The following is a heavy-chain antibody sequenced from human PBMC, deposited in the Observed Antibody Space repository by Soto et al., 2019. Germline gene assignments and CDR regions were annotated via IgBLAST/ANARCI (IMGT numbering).Heavy chain of an antibody. CDR1: GYGFTTYG. CDR2: ISAHNGNT. D-gene: IGHD1-1*01. V-gene: IGHV1-18*01. Sequence: QVHLVQSGAEVKKPGASVKVSCKGSGYGFTTYGITWVRQAPGQGLEWMAWISAHNGNTNYAQKLQGRVTVTRDTFTRTAYMELTSLRSDDTPVYYCARGRYGDYWGQGALVTVSS. J-gene: IGHJ4*02. CDR3: ARGRYGDY.